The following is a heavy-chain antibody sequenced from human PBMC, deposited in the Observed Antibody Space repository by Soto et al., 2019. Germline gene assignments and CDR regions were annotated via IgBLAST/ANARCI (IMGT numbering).Heavy chain of an antibody. CDR3: ARGYGSGSYYAPFDY. CDR1: GFSLSTSGVG. Sequence: QITLKESGPPLVKPTQTLTLTCTFSGFSLSTSGVGVGWIRQPPGKALEWLALIYWDDDKRYSPSLKSRLTITKDTSKNQVVLTMTNMDPVDTATYYCARGYGSGSYYAPFDYWGQGTLVTVSS. D-gene: IGHD3-10*01. CDR2: IYWDDDK. V-gene: IGHV2-5*02. J-gene: IGHJ4*02.